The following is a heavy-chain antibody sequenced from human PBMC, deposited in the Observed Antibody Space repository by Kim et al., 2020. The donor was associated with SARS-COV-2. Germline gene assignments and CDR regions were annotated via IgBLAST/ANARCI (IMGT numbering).Heavy chain of an antibody. J-gene: IGHJ4*02. CDR1: GYSFTTTYC. V-gene: IGHV5-51*01. CDR2: IYPGDSRT. CDR3: AAWKGSNWFDY. D-gene: IGHD6-13*01. Sequence: GESLKISCKASGYSFTTTYCLGWVRQMPGKDLEWLGNIYPGDSRTVYSPSFQGQVTISADKSISTAYLQWSSLKASDTAMYYCAAWKGSNWFDYWGQGTLVTVSS.